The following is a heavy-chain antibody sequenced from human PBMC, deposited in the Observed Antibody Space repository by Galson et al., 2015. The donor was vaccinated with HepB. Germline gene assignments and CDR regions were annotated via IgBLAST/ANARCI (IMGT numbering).Heavy chain of an antibody. CDR1: GFAFSSYS. V-gene: IGHV3-48*02. D-gene: IGHD4-11*01. J-gene: IGHJ5*02. Sequence: SLRLSCAASGFAFSSYSMNWVRQARGKGLEWISYISKTSATIYYADSVEGRFTISRDNADNKLYLQMTSLRDEDTAIYYCASLGAAVTKFDPWGQGTPVTVSS. CDR2: ISKTSATI. CDR3: ASLGAAVTKFDP.